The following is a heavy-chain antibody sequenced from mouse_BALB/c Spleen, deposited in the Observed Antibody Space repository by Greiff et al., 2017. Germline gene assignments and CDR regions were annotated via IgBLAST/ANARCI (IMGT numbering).Heavy chain of an antibody. CDR1: GFTFSSYW. V-gene: IGHV6-3*01. Sequence: EVKVEESGGGLVQPGGSMKLSCVASGFTFSSYWMSWVRQSPEKGLEWVAEIRLKSDNYATHYAESVKGKFTISRDDSKSRLYLQMNSLRAEDTGIYYCTAPDYWGQGTSVTVSS. J-gene: IGHJ4*01. CDR3: TAPDY. CDR2: IRLKSDNYAT.